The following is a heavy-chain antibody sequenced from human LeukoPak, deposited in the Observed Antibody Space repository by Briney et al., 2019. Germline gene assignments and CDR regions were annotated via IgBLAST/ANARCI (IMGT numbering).Heavy chain of an antibody. CDR3: ARGGPLVTMIMGDAFDI. CDR1: GGTFSSYA. V-gene: IGHV1-69*13. CDR2: IIPIFGTA. D-gene: IGHD3-22*01. Sequence: ASVKVSCKASGGTFSSYAISWVRQAPGQGLEWMGGIIPIFGTANYAQKFQGRVTITADESTSTAYMELSSLRSEDTAVYYCARGGPLVTMIMGDAFDIWGQGTMVTVSS. J-gene: IGHJ3*02.